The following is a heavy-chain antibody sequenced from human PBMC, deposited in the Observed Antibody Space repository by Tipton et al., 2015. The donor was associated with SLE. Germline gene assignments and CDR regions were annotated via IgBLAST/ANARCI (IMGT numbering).Heavy chain of an antibody. V-gene: IGHV4-59*11. D-gene: IGHD3-3*01. CDR2: IYYSGST. CDR3: AREGSITIFGVVTHDAFDS. Sequence: TLSLTCIVSGASINSHYCSWIRQPPGKGLEWIGYIYYSGSTKYNPSLKSRVTISLDTSKNQFSLKVSSVTAADTAVYYCAREGSITIFGVVTHDAFDSWGQGTMVTVSS. CDR1: GASINSHY. J-gene: IGHJ3*02.